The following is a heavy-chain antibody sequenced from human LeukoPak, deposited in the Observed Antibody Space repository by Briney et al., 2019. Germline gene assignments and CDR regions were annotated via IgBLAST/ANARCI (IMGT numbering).Heavy chain of an antibody. CDR1: GGSISSYY. CDR2: IYYSGST. J-gene: IGHJ5*02. V-gene: IGHV4-59*08. CDR3: ARLNYYYDSSGYFVWFDP. D-gene: IGHD3-22*01. Sequence: PSETLSLTCTVSGGSISSYYWSWIRQPPGKGLEWIGYIYYSGSTNYNPSLKSRVTISVDTPKNQLSLKLSPVTAADTAVYYCARLNYYYDSSGYFVWFDPWGQGTLVTVSS.